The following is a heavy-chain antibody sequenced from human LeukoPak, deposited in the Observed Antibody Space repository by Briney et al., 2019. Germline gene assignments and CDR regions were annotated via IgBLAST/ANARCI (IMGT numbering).Heavy chain of an antibody. CDR1: GYTFTSYA. V-gene: IGHV1-3*01. Sequence: ASVTVSCTASGYTFTSYAMHWVRQAPGQRLEWMGWINAGNGNTKYSQKFQGRVTITRDTSASTAYMELSSLRSEDTAVYYCTREGPIAGPDYWGQGTLVTVSS. J-gene: IGHJ4*02. CDR3: TREGPIAGPDY. D-gene: IGHD2-15*01. CDR2: INAGNGNT.